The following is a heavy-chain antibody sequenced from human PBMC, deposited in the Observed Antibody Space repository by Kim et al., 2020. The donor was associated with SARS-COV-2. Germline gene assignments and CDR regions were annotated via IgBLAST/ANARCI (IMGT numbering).Heavy chain of an antibody. D-gene: IGHD2-15*01. V-gene: IGHV4-61*01. J-gene: IGHJ4*02. Sequence: SETLSLTCTVSGGSVSDGNYFWNWIRQPPGKAPEWIAYIYSSGFTNYNPSLKSRVTISIDTSKSQFSLKLTSVTAADTAVYYCARGPLDTVQLQPYFDHWGQGTLVTVSS. CDR3: ARGPLDTVQLQPYFDH. CDR2: IYSSGFT. CDR1: GGSVSDGNYF.